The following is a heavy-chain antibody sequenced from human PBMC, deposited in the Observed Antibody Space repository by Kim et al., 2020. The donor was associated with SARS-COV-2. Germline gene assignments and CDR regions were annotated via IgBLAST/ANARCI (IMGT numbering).Heavy chain of an antibody. CDR2: ISYSDTYI. V-gene: IGHV3-11*06. CDR1: GFTFSAYY. Sequence: GGSLRLSCAASGFTFSAYYMSWIRQAPGKGLEWVSYISYSDTYIKYADSVKGRFTISRDDTKSSLFLQMNSLRAEDTAVYYCARDRCVRNQDDYHYYGMDVWGQGTLVTVSS. D-gene: IGHD2-21*01. CDR3: ARDRCVRNQDDYHYYGMDV. J-gene: IGHJ6*02.